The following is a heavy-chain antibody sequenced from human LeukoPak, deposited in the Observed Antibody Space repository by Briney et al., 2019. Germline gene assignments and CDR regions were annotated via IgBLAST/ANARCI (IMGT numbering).Heavy chain of an antibody. Sequence: PGGSLRLSCTASGFTFSGYAMSWFRQAPGKGLEWVGFIRNKAYGGTAEYAASVKGRFTISRDDSKTIAYLQMNSLKTEDTAVYYCTREKRYFDWFQADYWGQGTLVTVSS. D-gene: IGHD3-9*01. V-gene: IGHV3-49*03. CDR2: IRNKAYGGTA. CDR3: TREKRYFDWFQADY. CDR1: GFTFSGYA. J-gene: IGHJ4*02.